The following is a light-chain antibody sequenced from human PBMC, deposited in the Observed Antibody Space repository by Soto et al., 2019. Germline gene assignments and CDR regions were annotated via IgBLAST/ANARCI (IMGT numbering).Light chain of an antibody. CDR2: GAS. V-gene: IGKV3-15*01. J-gene: IGKJ1*01. CDR1: QSVSSN. CDR3: QQYNNWT. Sequence: EIVMTQSPATLSVSPGERVILSCRASQSVSSNLAWYQKKPGQAPRLLIYGASTRATGIPARFSGSGSGTEFTLTISSLQSEDFAVYYCQQYNNWTFGQGTKVEIK.